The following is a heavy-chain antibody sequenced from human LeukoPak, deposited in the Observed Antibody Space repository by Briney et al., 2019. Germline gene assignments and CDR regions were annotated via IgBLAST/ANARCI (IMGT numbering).Heavy chain of an antibody. V-gene: IGHV3-66*01. D-gene: IGHD5-18*01. CDR2: IYIGGTT. CDR3: AGDSYGWDYFDY. CDR1: GFGVSNNY. Sequence: PGGSLRLSCAASGFGVSNNYINWVRQAPGKGLEWVSVIYIGGTTYYADSVKGRFTISRDNSKNTVYLQMNSLRVEDTAVYYCAGDSYGWDYFDYWGQGTLVTVSS. J-gene: IGHJ4*02.